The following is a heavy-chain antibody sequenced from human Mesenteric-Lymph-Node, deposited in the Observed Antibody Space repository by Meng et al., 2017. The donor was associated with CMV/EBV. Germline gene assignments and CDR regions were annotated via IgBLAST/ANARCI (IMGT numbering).Heavy chain of an antibody. D-gene: IGHD3-22*01. CDR2: IRYDGTNQ. CDR3: AKERGYYDSSGYYYRLGAFDI. Sequence: GESLKISCAASGFTFSSFGMYWVRQAPGKGLECVAFIRYDGTNQYYGDSVKGRFSISRDDSKNTLYLQMNSLRAEDTAVYYCAKERGYYDSSGYYYRLGAFDIWGQGTMVTVSS. CDR1: GFTFSSFG. J-gene: IGHJ3*02. V-gene: IGHV3-30*02.